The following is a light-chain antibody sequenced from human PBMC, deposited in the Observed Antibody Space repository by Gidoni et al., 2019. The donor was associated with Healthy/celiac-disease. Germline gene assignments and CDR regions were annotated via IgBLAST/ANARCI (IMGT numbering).Light chain of an antibody. J-gene: IGKJ4*01. CDR3: QQYGSSLLT. CDR1: QSVSSSY. Sequence: EIELPQSPGTLPWSPGERATISCRASQSVSSSYLAWYQQKPGQAPRLLIYGASSRATGIPDRFSGSGSGTDFTLTISRLEPEDFAVYYCQQYGSSLLTFGGGTKVEIK. V-gene: IGKV3-20*01. CDR2: GAS.